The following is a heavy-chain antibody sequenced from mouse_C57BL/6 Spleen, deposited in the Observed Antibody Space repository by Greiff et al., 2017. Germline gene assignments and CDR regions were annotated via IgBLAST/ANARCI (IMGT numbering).Heavy chain of an antibody. D-gene: IGHD2-3*01. J-gene: IGHJ4*01. Sequence: VKLVESGAELARSGASVKMSCKASGYTFTSYTMHWVKQRPGQGLEWIGYINPSSGYTKYNQKFKDKATLTADKSSSTAYMQLSSLTSEDSAVYYCAIGDDGYYYAMDYWGQGTSVTVSS. CDR1: GYTFTSYT. CDR2: INPSSGYT. CDR3: AIGDDGYYYAMDY. V-gene: IGHV1-4*01.